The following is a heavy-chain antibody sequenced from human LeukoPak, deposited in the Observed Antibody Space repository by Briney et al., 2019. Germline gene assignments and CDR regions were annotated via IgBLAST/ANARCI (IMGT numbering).Heavy chain of an antibody. CDR1: GDSMSSGTYY. CDR3: ARHYGP. J-gene: IGHJ5*02. V-gene: IGHV4-39*01. Sequence: SETLSLTCTVSGDSMSSGTYYWGWIRQPPGKGLEWIGSIDNDGSTYYSPSLKSRVTISLDTSKNQFTLNLSSVTAADTAVYYCARHYGPWGQGTLVTVSS. CDR2: IDNDGST. D-gene: IGHD3-10*01.